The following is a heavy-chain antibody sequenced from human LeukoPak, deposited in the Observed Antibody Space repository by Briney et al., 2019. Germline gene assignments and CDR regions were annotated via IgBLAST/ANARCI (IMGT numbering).Heavy chain of an antibody. J-gene: IGHJ4*02. V-gene: IGHV3-53*05. CDR1: GFTVSSNY. CDR2: IYVGGST. D-gene: IGHD5-18*01. CDR3: ARGSARSNGYYFDY. Sequence: GGSLRLSCAASGFTVSSNYMSWVRQAPGKGLEWVSVIYVGGSTYYADSVKGRFTISRDNSKNTLFLQMNSLRVEDTAVYYCARGSARSNGYYFDYWGQGTLVTVSS.